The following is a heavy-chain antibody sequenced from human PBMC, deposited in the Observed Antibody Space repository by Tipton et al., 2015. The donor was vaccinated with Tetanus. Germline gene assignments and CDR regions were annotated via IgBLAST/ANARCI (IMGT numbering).Heavy chain of an antibody. D-gene: IGHD6-13*01. CDR2: IIPVFGTP. Sequence: QLVQSGAEVKKPGSSVKVSCKFSGGTFSTFPINWVRQAPGRGLEWMGQIIPVFGTPNYAHNFQGRVTITADESTSTAYLEVNSPRSEDTAVYYCARGEAAGMQGFGYWDQGTQVTVSS. V-gene: IGHV1-69*01. CDR1: GGTFSTFP. J-gene: IGHJ4*02. CDR3: ARGEAAGMQGFGY.